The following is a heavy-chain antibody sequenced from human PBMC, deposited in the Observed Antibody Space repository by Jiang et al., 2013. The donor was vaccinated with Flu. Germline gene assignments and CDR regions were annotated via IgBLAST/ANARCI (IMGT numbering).Heavy chain of an antibody. CDR1: GFTFSSYG. Sequence: VQLVESGGGVVQPGRSLRLSCAASGFTFSSYGMHWVRQAPGKGLEWVAVIWYDGSNKYYADSVKGRFTISRDNSKNTLYLQMNSLRAEDTAVYYCARGGFTPGITGSDYYYYGMDVWGQGTTVTV. CDR2: IWYDGSNK. V-gene: IGHV3-33*08. D-gene: IGHD1-20*01. J-gene: IGHJ6*02. CDR3: ARGGFTPGITGSDYYYYGMDV.